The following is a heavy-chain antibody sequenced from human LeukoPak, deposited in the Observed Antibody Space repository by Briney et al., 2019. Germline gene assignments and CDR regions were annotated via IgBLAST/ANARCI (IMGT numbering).Heavy chain of an antibody. CDR2: IYGDDAK. CDR1: GFSLSTSGVG. J-gene: IGHJ4*02. CDR3: VHVGYSTTWIPSIDY. V-gene: IGHV2-5*04. D-gene: IGHD2/OR15-2a*01. Sequence: ESGPTLVQPTATLTLTCTFSGFSLSTSGVGVGWIRQPPGKTLEWLALIYGDDAKRYSPSLRSRLTISKDTSKKQVVHSMTNVDPVDTGTYHCVHVGYSTTWIPSIDYWGQGILVTVSS.